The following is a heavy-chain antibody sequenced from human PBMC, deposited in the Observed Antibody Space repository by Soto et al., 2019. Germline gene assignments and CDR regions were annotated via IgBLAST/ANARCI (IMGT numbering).Heavy chain of an antibody. D-gene: IGHD2-2*02. V-gene: IGHV3-53*02. CDR1: GFTVSNNY. CDR3: ATYTSLDY. CDR2: IYSGGST. J-gene: IGHJ4*02. Sequence: EVQLVETGGGLIQPGGSLRLSCAASGFTVSNNYMSWVRQAPGKGLEWVSLIYSGGSTFYADSVKGRFTISRENSKNTLFLQMNSLRAEYTAVYFCATYTSLDYWGQGTLVTVSS.